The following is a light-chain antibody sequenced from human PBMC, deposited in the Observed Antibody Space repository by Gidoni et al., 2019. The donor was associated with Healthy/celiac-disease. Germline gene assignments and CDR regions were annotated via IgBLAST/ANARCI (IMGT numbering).Light chain of an antibody. V-gene: IGKV1-39*01. CDR2: AAS. Sequence: QMTHSPSSLSASVRDRVTITCRASQSISSYLNSYQQKPGNPPKLLIYAASSLQSGVPSSGSGSGSGTDFTLTSSSLQPEDFETYYCQQSYSTPGTFGGGTKVEIK. J-gene: IGKJ4*01. CDR3: QQSYSTPGT. CDR1: QSISSY.